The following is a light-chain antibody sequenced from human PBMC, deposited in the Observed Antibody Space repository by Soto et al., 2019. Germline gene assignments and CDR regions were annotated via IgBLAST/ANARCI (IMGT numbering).Light chain of an antibody. CDR2: GNS. J-gene: IGLJ1*01. Sequence: QSVLPQPPSVAGAPGPRVTISCTGSSSNIGAGYDVHWYQQLPGTAPKLLIYGNSNRPSGVPDRFSGSKSGTSASLAITGLQAEDEADYYCQSYASSLSGYVFGTGTKLTVL. CDR3: QSYASSLSGYV. CDR1: SSNIGAGYD. V-gene: IGLV1-40*01.